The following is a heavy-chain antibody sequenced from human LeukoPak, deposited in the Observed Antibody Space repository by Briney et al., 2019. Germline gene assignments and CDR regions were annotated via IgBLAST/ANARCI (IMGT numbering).Heavy chain of an antibody. J-gene: IGHJ6*02. Sequence: GGSLRLSCAASGFTFSSYSMNWVRQAPGKGLEWVSYISSSSSTIYYADSVKGRFAISRDNAKNSLYLQMNSLRAEDTAVYYCASARKTAAEAYYYYGMDVWGQGTTVTVSS. V-gene: IGHV3-48*04. D-gene: IGHD6-13*01. CDR2: ISSSSSTI. CDR1: GFTFSSYS. CDR3: ASARKTAAEAYYYYGMDV.